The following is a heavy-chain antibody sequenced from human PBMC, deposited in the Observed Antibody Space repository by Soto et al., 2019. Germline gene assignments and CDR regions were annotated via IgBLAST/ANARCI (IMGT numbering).Heavy chain of an antibody. CDR1: GGSISSYY. CDR2: IYYSGNT. J-gene: IGHJ4*02. Sequence: SETLSLTCTVSGGSISSYYWSWIRQPPGKGLEWIGYIYYSGNTNYNPSLKSRVTISVDTSKNQFSLKLSSVTAADTAVYYCARATLPAAGTRYFDYWGQGTLVTVSS. CDR3: ARATLPAAGTRYFDY. V-gene: IGHV4-59*08. D-gene: IGHD6-13*01.